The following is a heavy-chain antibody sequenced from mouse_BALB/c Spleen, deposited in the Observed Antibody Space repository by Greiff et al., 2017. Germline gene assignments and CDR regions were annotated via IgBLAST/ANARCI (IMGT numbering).Heavy chain of an antibody. CDR2: IWGDGST. J-gene: IGHJ4*01. CDR1: GFSLTGYG. CDR3: ARAYGYGDYAMDY. Sequence: QVQLKQSGPGLVAPSQSLSITCTVSGFSLTGYGVNWVRQPPGKGLEWLGMIWGDGSTDYNSALKSRLSISKDNSKSQVFLKMNSLQTDDTARYYCARAYGYGDYAMDYWGQGTSVTVSS. V-gene: IGHV2-6-7*01. D-gene: IGHD2-2*01.